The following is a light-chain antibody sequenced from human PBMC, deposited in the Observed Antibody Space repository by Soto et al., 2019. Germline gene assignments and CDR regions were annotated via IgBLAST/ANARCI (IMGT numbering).Light chain of an antibody. CDR2: DAS. V-gene: IGKV3-11*01. CDR1: QSVSSY. Sequence: EIVLTQSPATLSLSPGEGATLSCRASQSVSSYLAWYQQKPGQAPRLLIYDASNRATGIPARFSGSGSGTDFTLTISSLEPEDFAVYYCQQRSNWPVTFGLGTKVDNK. CDR3: QQRSNWPVT. J-gene: IGKJ1*01.